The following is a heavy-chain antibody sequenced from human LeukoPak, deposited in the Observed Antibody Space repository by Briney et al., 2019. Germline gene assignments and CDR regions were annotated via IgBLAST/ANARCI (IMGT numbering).Heavy chain of an antibody. V-gene: IGHV1-18*01. D-gene: IGHD3-10*01. CDR3: ARDHWSHYYGSGGENYFDP. CDR1: GYSFTMYG. J-gene: IGHJ5*02. Sequence: ASVKVSCKASGYSFTMYGISWVRQAPGQGLEWMGWISGFNAYTNYAQILQGRVTMTTDTSTSTAYMEVRGLRSDDTAVYYCARDHWSHYYGSGGENYFDPWGQGTLVTVSS. CDR2: ISGFNAYT.